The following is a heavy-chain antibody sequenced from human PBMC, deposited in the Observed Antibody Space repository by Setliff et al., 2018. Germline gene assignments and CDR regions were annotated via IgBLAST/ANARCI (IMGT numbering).Heavy chain of an antibody. Sequence: GASVKVSCKASGYTFTTYAMGWMRQIPGQGLEWMGWIHTMSGESTFAQGFTGRFVFSLDASVSTAYLEINNLKGEDTAVYYCARGSSATSPFDSWGQGTLVTVS. D-gene: IGHD3-10*01. CDR2: IHTMSGES. CDR3: ARGSSATSPFDS. J-gene: IGHJ4*02. CDR1: GYTFTTYA. V-gene: IGHV7-4-1*02.